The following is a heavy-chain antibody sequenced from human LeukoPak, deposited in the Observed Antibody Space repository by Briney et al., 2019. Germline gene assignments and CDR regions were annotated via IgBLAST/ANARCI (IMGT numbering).Heavy chain of an antibody. CDR3: ARGFCSSTNCYQGPFDF. Sequence: KAGGSLRLSCAASGFTFSNAWMSWVRQAPGKGLEWVGHIKNKTNGGTTDYAAPVKGRFIISRDDSKNTLYLQMNSLRTEDTAVYYCARGFCSSTNCYQGPFDFWGQGTLVTVSS. D-gene: IGHD2-2*01. V-gene: IGHV3-15*01. CDR1: GFTFSNAW. CDR2: IKNKTNGGTT. J-gene: IGHJ4*02.